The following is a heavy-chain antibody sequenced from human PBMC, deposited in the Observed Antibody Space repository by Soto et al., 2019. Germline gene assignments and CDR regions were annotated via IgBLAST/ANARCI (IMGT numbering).Heavy chain of an antibody. J-gene: IGHJ3*02. Sequence: SDTLILTCTVSGGSVSSGNYYWSWIRQPPGKGLEWIGYIYYSGSTNYNPSLKSRVTISVDTSKNQFSLKLSSVTAADTAVYYCARTRLQSAFDIWGQGTMVT. CDR3: ARTRLQSAFDI. CDR1: GGSVSSGNYY. CDR2: IYYSGST. D-gene: IGHD4-4*01. V-gene: IGHV4-61*01.